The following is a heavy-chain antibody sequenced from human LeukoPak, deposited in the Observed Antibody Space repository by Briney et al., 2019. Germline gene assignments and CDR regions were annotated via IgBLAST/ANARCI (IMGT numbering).Heavy chain of an antibody. CDR1: GDSISSGDYY. D-gene: IGHD3-22*01. CDR3: ARLSGYYDSERDYFDY. J-gene: IGHJ4*02. Sequence: NPSETLSLPCTVSGDSISSGDYYWSWIRQPPGKGLEWIGYIYYSGSTNYNPSLKSRVTISVDTSKNQFSLKLSSVTAADTAVYYCARLSGYYDSERDYFDYWGQGTLVTVSS. CDR2: IYYSGST. V-gene: IGHV4-61*08.